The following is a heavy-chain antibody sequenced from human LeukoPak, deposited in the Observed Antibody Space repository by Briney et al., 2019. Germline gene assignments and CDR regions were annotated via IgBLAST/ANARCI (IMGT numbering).Heavy chain of an antibody. D-gene: IGHD2-15*01. Sequence: HTGGSLRLSCAASGFIFSSYAMSWVRQAPGKGLEWLSGISGNGGYTYYADYVNGRFTLSRDNSKNTLYLKMTSLRAEDTAVYYCAKDRTMGYCSGGRCAYFDYWGQGTLVTVSS. CDR3: AKDRTMGYCSGGRCAYFDY. CDR2: ISGNGGYT. CDR1: GFIFSSYA. J-gene: IGHJ4*02. V-gene: IGHV3-23*01.